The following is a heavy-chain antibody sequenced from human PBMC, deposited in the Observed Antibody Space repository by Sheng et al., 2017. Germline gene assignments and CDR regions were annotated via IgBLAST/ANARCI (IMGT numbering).Heavy chain of an antibody. Sequence: QVQLQQWGAGLLKPSETLSLTCAVYGGSFSGYYWSCIRQPPGKGLEWIGEINHSGSTNYNPSLKSRVTISVDTSKNQFSLKLSSVTAADTAVYYCASLPPHTRANYYYGMDVWGQGTTVTVSS. J-gene: IGHJ6*02. V-gene: IGHV4-34*01. CDR1: GGSFSGYY. CDR3: ASLPPHTRANYYYGMDV. D-gene: IGHD2-2*01. CDR2: INHSGST.